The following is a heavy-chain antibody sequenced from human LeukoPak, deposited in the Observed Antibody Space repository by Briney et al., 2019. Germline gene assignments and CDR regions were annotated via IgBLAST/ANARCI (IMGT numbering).Heavy chain of an antibody. Sequence: GASVKVSCKASGYTFTGYYMHWVRQAPGQGLEWMGWMNPNSGNTGYAQKFQGRVTMTRNTSISTAYMELSSLRLEDTAVYYGARGHRLSPKTWIQLWQPLYYFDYWGQGTLVTVSS. CDR3: ARGHRLSPKTWIQLWQPLYYFDY. CDR1: GYTFTGYY. CDR2: MNPNSGNT. D-gene: IGHD5-18*01. V-gene: IGHV1-8*02. J-gene: IGHJ4*02.